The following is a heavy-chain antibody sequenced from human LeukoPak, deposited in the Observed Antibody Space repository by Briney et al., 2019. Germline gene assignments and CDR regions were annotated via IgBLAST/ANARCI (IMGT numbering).Heavy chain of an antibody. CDR3: AKRGVVIRVILVGFHKQAYYFDS. Sequence: GGSLRVSCAVSGVTLSNYGMSWVRQAPGVGLEWVAGISDSGGSTNYADSVKGRFTISRDNPKNTLFLQMNSLRVEDTAVYFCAKRGVVIRVILVGFHKQAYYFDSWGQGALVTVSS. CDR1: GVTLSNYG. D-gene: IGHD3-22*01. V-gene: IGHV3-23*01. J-gene: IGHJ4*02. CDR2: ISDSGGST.